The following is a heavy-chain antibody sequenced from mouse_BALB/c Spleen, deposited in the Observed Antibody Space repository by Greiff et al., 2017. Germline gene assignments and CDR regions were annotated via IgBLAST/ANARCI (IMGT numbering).Heavy chain of an antibody. Sequence: EVMLVESGGGLVQPGGSRKLSCAASGFTFSSFGMHWVRQAPEKGLEWVTYISSGSSTIYYADTVKGRFTISRDNPKNTLFLQMTSLRSEDTAMYYCARLRLGAMDYWGQGTSVTVSS. V-gene: IGHV5-17*02. D-gene: IGHD3-3*01. CDR1: GFTFSSFG. CDR2: ISSGSSTI. J-gene: IGHJ4*01. CDR3: ARLRLGAMDY.